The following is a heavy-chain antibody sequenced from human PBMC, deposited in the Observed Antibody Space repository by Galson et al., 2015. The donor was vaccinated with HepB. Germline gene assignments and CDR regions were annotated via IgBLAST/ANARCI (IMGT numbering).Heavy chain of an antibody. CDR3: ARDGGSDNWNDFDY. CDR1: GFTFSSYA. V-gene: IGHV3-30-3*01. J-gene: IGHJ4*02. D-gene: IGHD1-20*01. Sequence: SLRLSCAASGFTFSSYAMHWVRQAPGKGLEWVAVISYDGSNKYYADSVKGRFTISRDNSKNTLYLQMNSLRAEDTAVYYCARDGGSDNWNDFDYWGQGTLVTVSS. CDR2: ISYDGSNK.